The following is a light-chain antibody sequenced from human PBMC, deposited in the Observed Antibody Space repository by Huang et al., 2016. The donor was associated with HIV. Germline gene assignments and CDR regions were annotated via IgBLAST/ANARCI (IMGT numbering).Light chain of an antibody. Sequence: DIQMTQSPSSLSASVGDRVTITCQASQDISNYLNWYQQKPGKAPKRLIYDASNLETGVPSRFSGSGSGTDFTFTISSLQPEDIATYYCQQYDNLHTFGGGTKVEIK. CDR1: QDISNY. V-gene: IGKV1-33*01. J-gene: IGKJ4*01. CDR2: DAS. CDR3: QQYDNLHT.